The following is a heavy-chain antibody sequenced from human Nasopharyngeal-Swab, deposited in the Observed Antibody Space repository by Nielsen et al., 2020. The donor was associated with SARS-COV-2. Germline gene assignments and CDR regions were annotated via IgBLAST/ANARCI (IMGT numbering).Heavy chain of an antibody. J-gene: IGHJ3*02. V-gene: IGHV1-18*01. CDR3: AREGDYDAFDI. CDR2: ISAYNGYT. D-gene: IGHD3-16*01. CDR1: SYTFTSYG. Sequence: ASVKVSCKASSYTFTSYGITWVRQAPGQGLEWMGWISAYNGYTRYAQNFQGRLTMTTDTSTSTAYMDLNSLTSGDTAVYYCAREGDYDAFDIWGQGTLVSVSA.